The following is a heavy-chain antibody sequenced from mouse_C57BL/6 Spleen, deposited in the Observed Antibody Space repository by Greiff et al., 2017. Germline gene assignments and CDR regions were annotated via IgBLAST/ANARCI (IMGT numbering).Heavy chain of an antibody. CDR3: ARDYDYGGWYFDV. J-gene: IGHJ1*03. CDR2: IDPKSGGT. D-gene: IGHD2-4*01. V-gene: IGHV1-72*01. Sequence: QVQLQQPGAELVKPGASVKLSCKASGYTFTSYWMHWVKQRPGRGLEWIGRIDPKSGGTKYNEKFKSKATLTVDKPSSTACMQLSSLTSEDSAVYYCARDYDYGGWYFDVWGTGTTVTVSS. CDR1: GYTFTSYW.